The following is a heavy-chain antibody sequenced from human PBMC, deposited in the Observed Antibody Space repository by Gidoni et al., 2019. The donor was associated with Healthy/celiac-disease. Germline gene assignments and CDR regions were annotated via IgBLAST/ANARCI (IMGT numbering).Heavy chain of an antibody. V-gene: IGHV4-34*01. J-gene: IGHJ5*02. CDR1: GGSFSGYY. CDR3: ARARPKYCSGGSCYSRWFDP. D-gene: IGHD2-15*01. CDR2: INHSGST. Sequence: QVQLQQWGAGLLKPSETLSLTGAVYGGSFSGYYWSWIRQPPGKGLEWIGEINHSGSTNYNPSLKSRVTISVDTSKNPFSLKLSSVTAADTAVYYCARARPKYCSGGSCYSRWFDPWGQGTLVTVSS.